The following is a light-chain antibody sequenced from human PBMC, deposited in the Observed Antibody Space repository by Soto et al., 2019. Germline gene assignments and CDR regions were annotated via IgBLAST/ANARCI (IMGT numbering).Light chain of an antibody. J-gene: IGLJ3*02. CDR1: SRDVGGYNY. Sequence: QSVLTQPASVSGSPGQSITISCTGTSRDVGGYNYVSWYQHHPGKAPKLIIYEVSNRPSGISDRFSGSKSGNAASLTISGLQAEDETDYYCCSYAGGGTWVFGGGTKLTVL. V-gene: IGLV2-14*01. CDR3: CSYAGGGTWV. CDR2: EVS.